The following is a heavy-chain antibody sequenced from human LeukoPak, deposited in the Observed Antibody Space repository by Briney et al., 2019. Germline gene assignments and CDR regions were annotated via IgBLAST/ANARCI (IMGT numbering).Heavy chain of an antibody. CDR2: ISGSGGST. V-gene: IGHV3-23*01. D-gene: IGHD3-22*01. J-gene: IGHJ4*02. CDR3: AKDPTQDYYDSSGYPQYFDY. CDR1: GFTFSSYA. Sequence: VRPGGSLRLSCAASGFTFSSYAMSWVRPAPGKGLEWVSAISGSGGSTYYADSVKGRFTISRDNSKNTLYLQMNSLRAEDTAVYYCAKDPTQDYYDSSGYPQYFDYWGQGTLVTVSS.